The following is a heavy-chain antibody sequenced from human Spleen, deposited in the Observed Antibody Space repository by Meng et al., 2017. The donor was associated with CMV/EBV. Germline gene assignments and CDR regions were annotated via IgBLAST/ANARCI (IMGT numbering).Heavy chain of an antibody. CDR2: IYYSGST. V-gene: IGHV4-39*07. J-gene: IGHJ3*01. D-gene: IGHD3-22*01. Sequence: SETLSLTCTVSGGSISSSSYYWGWIRQPPGKGLEWIGSIYYSGSTYYNPSLKSRVTISVDTSKNQFSLKLTSVTAADTAVYYCARDLSYDMSGRPLAFDFWGQGTMVTVSS. CDR3: ARDLSYDMSGRPLAFDF. CDR1: GGSISSSSYY.